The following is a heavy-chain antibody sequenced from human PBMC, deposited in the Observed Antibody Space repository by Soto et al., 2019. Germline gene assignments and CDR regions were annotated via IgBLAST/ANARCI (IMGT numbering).Heavy chain of an antibody. Sequence: SETLSLTCTVSGGSISSYYWSWIRQPAGKGLEWIGRIYTSGSTNYNPALKSRVTMSVETSKNQFSLKLSAVTAADPAVYYCAREGNLVVVPAAMYNWFDPWGQGTLVTVSS. J-gene: IGHJ5*02. D-gene: IGHD2-2*01. V-gene: IGHV4-4*07. CDR3: AREGNLVVVPAAMYNWFDP. CDR1: GGSISSYY. CDR2: IYTSGST.